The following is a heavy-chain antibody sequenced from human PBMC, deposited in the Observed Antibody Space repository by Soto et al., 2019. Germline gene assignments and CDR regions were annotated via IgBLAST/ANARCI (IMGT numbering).Heavy chain of an antibody. J-gene: IGHJ4*02. V-gene: IGHV4-59*01. CDR3: ARSSYDSSGYYFDY. CDR1: GGSISSYY. D-gene: IGHD3-22*01. CDR2: IYYSGST. Sequence: TSETLSLTCTVSGGSISSYYWSWIRQPPGKGLEWIGYIYYSGSTNYNPSLKSRVTISVDTSKNQFSLKLSSVTAADTAVYYCARSSYDSSGYYFDYWGQGTLVTVSS.